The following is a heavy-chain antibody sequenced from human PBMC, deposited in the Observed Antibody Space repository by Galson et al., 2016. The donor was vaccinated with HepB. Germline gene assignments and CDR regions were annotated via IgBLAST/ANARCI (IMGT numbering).Heavy chain of an antibody. CDR3: TRHEDYDMSSGYYPSSDSDS. D-gene: IGHD3-22*01. V-gene: IGHV3-73*01. CDR2: IRSKTNNFAT. J-gene: IGHJ4*02. Sequence: SLRLSCAASGFTFSGSTMHWVRQASGKGLEWVGRIRSKTNNFATAYAASVKDRFAISRDDSKNTAYLQMNSLKTEDTALYYCTRHEDYDMSSGYYPSSDSDSWGQGTLVTVSS. CDR1: GFTFSGST.